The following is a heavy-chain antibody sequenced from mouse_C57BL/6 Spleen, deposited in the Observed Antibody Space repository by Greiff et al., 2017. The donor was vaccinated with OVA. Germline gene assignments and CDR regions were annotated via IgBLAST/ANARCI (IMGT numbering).Heavy chain of an antibody. CDR1: GYTFTSYW. D-gene: IGHD1-1*01. J-gene: IGHJ2*01. CDR3: AREAREITTVVAYYFDY. V-gene: IGHV1-52*01. Sequence: VQLQQPGAELVRPGSSVKLSCKASGYTFTSYWMHWVKQRPIQGLEWIGNIDPSDSETHYNQKFKDKATLTVDKSSSTAYMQLSSLTSEDSAVYYCAREAREITTVVAYYFDYWGQGTTLTVSS. CDR2: IDPSDSET.